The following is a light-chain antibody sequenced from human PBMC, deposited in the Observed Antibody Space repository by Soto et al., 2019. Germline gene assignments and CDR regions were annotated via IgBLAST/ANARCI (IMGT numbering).Light chain of an antibody. J-gene: IGLJ2*01. CDR1: SSDVGTYNY. CDR2: DVS. Sequence: QSALTQPASVSGSPGQSITISCTGTSSDVGTYNYVSWYQQHPGKAPKLMIYDVSYWPSGVSDRFSGSKSGNTASLTISGLQAEDEADYYCSSYTSSSTSVVFGGGTKLTVL. V-gene: IGLV2-14*01. CDR3: SSYTSSSTSVV.